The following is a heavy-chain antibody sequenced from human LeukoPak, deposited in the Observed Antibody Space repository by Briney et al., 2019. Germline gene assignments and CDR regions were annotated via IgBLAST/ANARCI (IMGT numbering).Heavy chain of an antibody. CDR1: GFTFSRNG. CDR2: ISYDGTNK. Sequence: GGSLRLSCAASGFTFSRNGMHWVRQAPGKGLEWVAVISYDGTNKYYADSVKGRFTISRDNSKNTLYLQMNSLRAEDTAVYYCAKGEGYGDYHFSYWGQGTLVTVPS. CDR3: AKGEGYGDYHFSY. V-gene: IGHV3-30*18. D-gene: IGHD4-17*01. J-gene: IGHJ4*02.